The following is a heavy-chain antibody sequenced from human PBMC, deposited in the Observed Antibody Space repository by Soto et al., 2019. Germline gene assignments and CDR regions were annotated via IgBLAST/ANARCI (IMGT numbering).Heavy chain of an antibody. V-gene: IGHV3-33*01. J-gene: IGHJ4*02. CDR2: IWYDGSNK. D-gene: IGHD3-16*01. CDR3: ARGRGKVTYFDY. CDR1: GFTFSSYG. Sequence: PGGSLRLSCAASGFTFSSYGMHWVRQAPGKGLEWVAVIWYDGSNKYYADSVKGRFTISRDNSKNTLYLQMNSLRAEDTAAYYCARGRGKVTYFDYWGQGTLVTVSS.